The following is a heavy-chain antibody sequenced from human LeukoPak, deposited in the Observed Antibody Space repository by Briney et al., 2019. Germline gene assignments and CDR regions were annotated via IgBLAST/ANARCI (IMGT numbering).Heavy chain of an antibody. Sequence: PSETLSLTCTVSGGSISSSSYYWGWIRQPPGKGLEWIGSIYYSGSTYYNPSLKSRVTISVDTSKNQFSLKLSSVTAADTAVYYCARGWGYSSSWGQGTLVTVSS. CDR2: IYYSGST. V-gene: IGHV4-39*07. CDR1: GGSISSSSYY. J-gene: IGHJ4*02. CDR3: ARGWGYSSS. D-gene: IGHD6-13*01.